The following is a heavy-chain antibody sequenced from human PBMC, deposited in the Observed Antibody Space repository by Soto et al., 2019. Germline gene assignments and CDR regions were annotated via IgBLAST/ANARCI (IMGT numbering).Heavy chain of an antibody. V-gene: IGHV1-3*01. Sequence: GASVKVSCKASGYTFTSYAMHWVRQAPGQRLEWMGWINAGNGNTKYSQKFQGRVTITRDTSASTAYMELSSLRSEDTAVYYCARDLVAAHTLDYWGQGTLVTVSS. J-gene: IGHJ4*02. CDR3: ARDLVAAHTLDY. D-gene: IGHD6-6*01. CDR1: GYTFTSYA. CDR2: INAGNGNT.